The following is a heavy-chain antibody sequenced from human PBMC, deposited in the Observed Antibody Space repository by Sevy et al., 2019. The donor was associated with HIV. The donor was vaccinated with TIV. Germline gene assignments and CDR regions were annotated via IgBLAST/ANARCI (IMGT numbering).Heavy chain of an antibody. CDR1: GFTVNDKY. V-gene: IGHV3-66*02. J-gene: IGHJ4*02. CDR3: VSLFLSYRSGWSYFDY. Sequence: GGSLRLSCAISGFTVNDKYIIWVRQAPGKGLEWVSVIFSSGSTYYADSAKGRFTISRDNSKNTVYLQMNSLRAEDAAVYYCVSLFLSYRSGWSYFDYWGQGTLVTVSS. D-gene: IGHD6-19*01. CDR2: IFSSGST.